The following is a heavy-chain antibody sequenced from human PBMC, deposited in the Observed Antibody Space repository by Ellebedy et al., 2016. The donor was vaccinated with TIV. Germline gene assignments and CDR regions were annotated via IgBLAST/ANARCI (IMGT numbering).Heavy chain of an antibody. J-gene: IGHJ6*02. CDR2: IHHSGNS. Sequence: MPSETLSLTCSVSGGSINSYYWTWIRQPPGQGLEWIGDIHHSGNSHIHPSLKSRFTLSLDTSKNQFSLDLSSVTAADTATYYCARDLGRYGMDVWGQGTTVTVSS. CDR1: GGSINSYY. CDR3: ARDLGRYGMDV. V-gene: IGHV4-59*01.